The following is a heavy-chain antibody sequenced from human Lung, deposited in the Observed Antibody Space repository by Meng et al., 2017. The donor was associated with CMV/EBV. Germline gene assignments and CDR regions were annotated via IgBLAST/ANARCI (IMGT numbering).Heavy chain of an antibody. CDR1: GFTFINYW. J-gene: IGHJ5*02. Sequence: GGSLRLSXAASGFTFINYWMSWVRQAPGKELEWVANIKEDGSDKYYVDSVKGRFTISRDNAKNSLYLQMNSLRAEGTAVYYCARDRAANSFDPWGQGTLVTVSS. CDR2: IKEDGSDK. CDR3: ARDRAANSFDP. D-gene: IGHD6-25*01. V-gene: IGHV3-7*01.